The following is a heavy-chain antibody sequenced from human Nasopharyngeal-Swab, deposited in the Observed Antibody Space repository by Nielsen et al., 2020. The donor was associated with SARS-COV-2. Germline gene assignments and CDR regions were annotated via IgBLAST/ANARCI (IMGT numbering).Heavy chain of an antibody. CDR1: GFTFSNDA. J-gene: IGHJ6*03. CDR2: VSEDGSST. D-gene: IGHD2-21*01. Sequence: GGSLRLSCAAFGFTFSNDAMHWVRQAPGKGLERVGIVSEDGSSTSYADSVKGRFTISRDNSKNTLFLQMSSVRVEDTAVYYCARAGTPIVGYYYYMDVWGIGATVIVSS. CDR3: ARAGTPIVGYYYYMDV. V-gene: IGHV3-30-3*01.